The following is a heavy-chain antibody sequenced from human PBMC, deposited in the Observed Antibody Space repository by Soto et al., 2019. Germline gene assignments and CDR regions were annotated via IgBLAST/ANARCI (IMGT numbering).Heavy chain of an antibody. Sequence: AFKAASLTFTSSAVQWLRQARGQRLEWIVWIVFGSGNTNYAQKFQERVTITRDMSTSTAYMELSSLRSEDTAVYYCAADERRVSSSAGPYGMDVWGQGTTVTVSS. V-gene: IGHV1-58*01. CDR1: SLTFTSSA. CDR2: IVFGSGNT. CDR3: AADERRVSSSAGPYGMDV. J-gene: IGHJ6*02. D-gene: IGHD6-13*01.